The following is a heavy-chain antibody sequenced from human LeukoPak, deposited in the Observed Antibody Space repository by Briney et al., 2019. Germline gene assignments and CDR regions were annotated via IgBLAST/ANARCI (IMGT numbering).Heavy chain of an antibody. D-gene: IGHD2-21*01. J-gene: IGHJ3*02. Sequence: GGSLRLSCAASGFSVSSKYMSWVRQAPGKGLECVSVIQSGGSTYYADSVKGRLTISTDNSKNTLYLQLNSLRAEDTAVYYCEACFADECFDIWGQGTMVTVSS. CDR2: IQSGGST. CDR3: EACFADECFDI. CDR1: GFSVSSKY. V-gene: IGHV3-53*01.